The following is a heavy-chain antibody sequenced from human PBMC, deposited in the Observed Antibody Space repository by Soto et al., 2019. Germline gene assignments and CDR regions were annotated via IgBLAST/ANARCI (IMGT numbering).Heavy chain of an antibody. V-gene: IGHV3-23*01. CDR3: ARDRYHEGIDY. Sequence: GGSLRLSCAASGFTFSSYAMSWVRQAPGKGLEWVSAISGSGGSTYYADSVKGRFTISRDNAKNSLYLQMNSLRAEDTAVYYCARDRYHEGIDYWGQGTLVTVSS. CDR1: GFTFSSYA. D-gene: IGHD1-20*01. CDR2: ISGSGGST. J-gene: IGHJ4*02.